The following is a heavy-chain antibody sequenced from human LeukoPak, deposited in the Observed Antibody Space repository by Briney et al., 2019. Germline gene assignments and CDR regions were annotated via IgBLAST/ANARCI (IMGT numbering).Heavy chain of an antibody. V-gene: IGHV1-46*01. Sequence: ASVXVSCKXXGYTFTSNYIHWVRQAPGQGLEWMGMIYPRDGSTSYAQKFQGRVTVTRDTSTSTVHMELSGLRSEDTAVYYCARDQEGFDYWGQGTLVTVSS. CDR2: IYPRDGST. CDR1: GYTFTSNY. CDR3: ARDQEGFDY. J-gene: IGHJ4*02.